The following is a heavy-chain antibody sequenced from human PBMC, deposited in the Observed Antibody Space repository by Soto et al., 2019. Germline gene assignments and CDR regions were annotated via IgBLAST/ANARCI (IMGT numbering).Heavy chain of an antibody. Sequence: EVQLVESGGGLVQPGGSLRLSCAASGFSFSTYSMNWVRQAPGKGLVWVSSRSYTIYYIDSVKGRFTISRDNAKSSLYLQMNSLRDEDTAVYYCARGGSSSDNGMDVWGQGTTVTVSS. V-gene: IGHV3-48*02. J-gene: IGHJ6*02. CDR1: GFSFSTYS. D-gene: IGHD6-6*01. CDR3: ARGGSSSDNGMDV. CDR2: SSRSYTI.